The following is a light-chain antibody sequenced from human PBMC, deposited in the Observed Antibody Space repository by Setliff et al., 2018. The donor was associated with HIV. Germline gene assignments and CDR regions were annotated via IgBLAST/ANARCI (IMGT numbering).Light chain of an antibody. J-gene: IGKJ1*01. Sequence: DIGLTQSPGSLSLSVGETATIACKSTQNLFFITNTKHYLSWYQRKPGQPPKLLIYWGSTRASGVPARFRGSGSGTHYTLTISGLQAEDVAVYYCQQYFHSPTFGQGTKVDIK. CDR1: QNLFFITNTKHY. V-gene: IGKV4-1*01. CDR3: QQYFHSPT. CDR2: WGS.